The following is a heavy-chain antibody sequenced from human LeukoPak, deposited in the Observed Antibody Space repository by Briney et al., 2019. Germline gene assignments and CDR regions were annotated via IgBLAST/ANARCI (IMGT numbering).Heavy chain of an antibody. D-gene: IGHD3-22*01. CDR1: GGSISSYY. CDR3: ARVRGTSGYQALDY. Sequence: SETLSLTCTVSGGSISSYYWSWIRQPPGKGLEWMGDIYYSGSTNYNPSLKSRVTISVDTSKNQFSLKLSSVTVADTAVYYCARVRGTSGYQALDYWGQGTLVTVSS. V-gene: IGHV4-59*01. CDR2: IYYSGST. J-gene: IGHJ4*02.